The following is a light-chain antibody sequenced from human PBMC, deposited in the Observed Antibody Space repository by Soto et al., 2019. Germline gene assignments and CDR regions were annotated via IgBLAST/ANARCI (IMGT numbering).Light chain of an antibody. CDR1: QSISSW. V-gene: IGKV1-5*03. CDR3: QQYNSYPWT. J-gene: IGKJ1*01. Sequence: DIQMTQSPSTLSASVGDRVTITCRASQSISSWLAWYQQKPGKAPKLLIYKASSLESGVPSRFSGSGSGTEFTLTISSLQPDDFATYYCQQYNSYPWTFDQGTKVEI. CDR2: KAS.